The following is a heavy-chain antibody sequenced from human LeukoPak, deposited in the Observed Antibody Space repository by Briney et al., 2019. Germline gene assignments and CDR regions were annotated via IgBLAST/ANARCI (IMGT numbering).Heavy chain of an antibody. Sequence: PGGSLRLSCAASGFTFTSYAMSWVRQAPGKGPEWVSGISESGGRTYYVDSVKGRFTISRDNSKNTVYLQMNSLRAEDTAIYYCAKGGVRPVTTGDYWGQGTLVTVSS. J-gene: IGHJ4*02. D-gene: IGHD4-17*01. CDR1: GFTFTSYA. CDR2: ISESGGRT. V-gene: IGHV3-23*01. CDR3: AKGGVRPVTTGDY.